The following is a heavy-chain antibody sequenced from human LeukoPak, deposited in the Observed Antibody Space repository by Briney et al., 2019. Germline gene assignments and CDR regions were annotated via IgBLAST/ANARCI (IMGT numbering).Heavy chain of an antibody. Sequence: RRSLRLSCAASGFTFSSYAMHWVRQAPGKGLEWVAVISYDGSNKYYADSVKGRFTISRDNSKNTLYLQMNSLRAEDTAVYYCARDLGTYCGGDCYWPTDYWGQGTLVTVSS. CDR1: GFTFSSYA. CDR2: ISYDGSNK. J-gene: IGHJ4*02. D-gene: IGHD2-21*02. V-gene: IGHV3-30-3*01. CDR3: ARDLGTYCGGDCYWPTDY.